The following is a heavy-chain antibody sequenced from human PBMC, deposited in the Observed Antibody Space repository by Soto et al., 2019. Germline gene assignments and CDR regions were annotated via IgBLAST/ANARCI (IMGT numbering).Heavy chain of an antibody. V-gene: IGHV3-74*01. Sequence: EVQLVESGGGLVQPGGSLRLSCEASGFTFSSYWMHWVRQAPGKGLVWVSRIYTDGSRTSYADSVRGRFTISRDNAKNTLYLQMNSLRAEDSAVYYCGRGLQGYYGNDVWVQGTTVTVTS. CDR1: GFTFSSYW. D-gene: IGHD4-4*01. J-gene: IGHJ6*02. CDR2: IYTDGSRT. CDR3: GRGLQGYYGNDV.